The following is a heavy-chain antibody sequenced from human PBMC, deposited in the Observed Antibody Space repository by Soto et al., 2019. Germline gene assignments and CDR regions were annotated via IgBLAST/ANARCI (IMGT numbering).Heavy chain of an antibody. D-gene: IGHD6-13*01. CDR3: ARDQAAGGTISRYFQD. CDR1: GFTFSSYA. V-gene: IGHV3-23*01. CDR2: ISGGGSTT. J-gene: IGHJ1*01. Sequence: EVQLLESGGGLVQPEGSLRLSCEASGFTFSSYAMSWVRQAPGKGLECVSGISGGGSTTYYADSVKGRFTISRDNSKNTLYLQLNSLRAEDTAVYYCARDQAAGGTISRYFQDWGQGTLVTVSS.